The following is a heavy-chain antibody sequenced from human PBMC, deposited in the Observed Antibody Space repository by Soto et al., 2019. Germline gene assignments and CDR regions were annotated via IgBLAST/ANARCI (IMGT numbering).Heavy chain of an antibody. D-gene: IGHD3-22*01. Sequence: PVESLKISCKGSGYRFTSYCIGWVRQIPWKGLEWMGIIYPCDSDTRYSPSFKGQVTISADKSISTAYLQWSSLKASDTAMYYCARRAYYDSSGLYGREVWGNGTTVNVS. CDR1: GYRFTSYC. CDR3: ARRAYYDSSGLYGREV. V-gene: IGHV5-51*01. J-gene: IGHJ6*04. CDR2: IYPCDSDT.